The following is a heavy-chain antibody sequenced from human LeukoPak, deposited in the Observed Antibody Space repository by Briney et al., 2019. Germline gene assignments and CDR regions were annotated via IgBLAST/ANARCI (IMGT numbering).Heavy chain of an antibody. V-gene: IGHV3-23*01. D-gene: IGHD6-19*01. CDR3: ASGIAVAGPGFDY. CDR2: ISGGSYST. CDR1: GFTFSNYG. Sequence: GGSLRLSCLGSGFTFSNYGMSWVRQVPGKGLEWVSGISGGSYSTYYADSVKGRFTISRDNSKNTLHLQMNSLRADDTAVYYCASGIAVAGPGFDYWGQGTLVTVSS. J-gene: IGHJ4*02.